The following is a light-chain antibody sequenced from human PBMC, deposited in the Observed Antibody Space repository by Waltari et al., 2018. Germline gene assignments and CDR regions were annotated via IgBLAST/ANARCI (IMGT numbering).Light chain of an antibody. V-gene: IGLV2-8*01. Sequence: QSALTQPPSASGSPGQSVTISCTGTSSDVGAYYYVSWYQQHPGKAPKLMIYEVTRRPSGVPVRSSGSKSGNTTSLTGAGLQAEDEADYYCSEYADNTWIFGGGTKLTVL. CDR3: SEYADNTWI. CDR1: SSDVGAYYY. CDR2: EVT. J-gene: IGLJ2*01.